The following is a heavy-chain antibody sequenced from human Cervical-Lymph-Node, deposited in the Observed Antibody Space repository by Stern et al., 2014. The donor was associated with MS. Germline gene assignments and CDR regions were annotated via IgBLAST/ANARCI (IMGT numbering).Heavy chain of an antibody. CDR3: ARGLRGDWNYDAFDY. Sequence: VQLVESGAEVKKPGASVKVSCKASGYIFTGQYMHWVRQAPGQGLEWMGRINPNSGGTSYAQKFQGRVTMTRDTSINTASMELSRLTSDDTAMYYCARGLRGDWNYDAFDYWGQGTLVTVSS. J-gene: IGHJ4*02. D-gene: IGHD1-7*01. V-gene: IGHV1-2*06. CDR2: INPNSGGT. CDR1: GYIFTGQY.